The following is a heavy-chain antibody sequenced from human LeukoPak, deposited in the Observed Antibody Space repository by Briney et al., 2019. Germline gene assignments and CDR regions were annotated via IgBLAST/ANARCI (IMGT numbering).Heavy chain of an antibody. D-gene: IGHD6-13*01. V-gene: IGHV1-46*01. J-gene: IGHJ4*02. CDR1: GYTFTNYY. CDR3: ASGGDIAAAGTQQHDY. CDR2: TDPSGGST. Sequence: ASVKVSCKASGYTFTNYYIHWVRQAPGQGLEWMGITDPSGGSTSYAQKFQGRVTMTRDTSTSTVYMELSSLRSEDTAVYYCASGGDIAAAGTQQHDYWGQGTLVTVSS.